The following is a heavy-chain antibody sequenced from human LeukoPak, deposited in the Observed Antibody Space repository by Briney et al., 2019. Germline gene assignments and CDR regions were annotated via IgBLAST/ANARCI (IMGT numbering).Heavy chain of an antibody. CDR1: GGSISSHY. J-gene: IGHJ4*02. V-gene: IGHV4-59*11. CDR2: IYYSGST. CDR3: ARSAAGIDY. D-gene: IGHD6-13*01. Sequence: PSETLSLTCTVSGGSISSHYWSWIRQPPGKGLEWIGYIYYSGSTNYNPSLKSRVTISVGTSKNQFSLKLSSVTAADTAVYYCARSAAGIDYWDQGTLVTVSS.